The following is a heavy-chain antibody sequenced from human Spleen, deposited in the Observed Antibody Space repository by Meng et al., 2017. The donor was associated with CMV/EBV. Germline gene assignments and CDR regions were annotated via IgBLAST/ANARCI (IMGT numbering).Heavy chain of an antibody. CDR1: EFTFSSYR. J-gene: IGHJ4*02. V-gene: IGHV3-21*01. Sequence: GESLKISYAASEFTFSSYRINWVRQAPGKGLEWVASISSTSAYIYYAESVEGRFIISRDNAKSSLYLTMDNLAVEDTAVYYCATGATLDYWGQGTLVTVSS. CDR2: ISSTSAYI. D-gene: IGHD3-10*01. CDR3: ATGATLDY.